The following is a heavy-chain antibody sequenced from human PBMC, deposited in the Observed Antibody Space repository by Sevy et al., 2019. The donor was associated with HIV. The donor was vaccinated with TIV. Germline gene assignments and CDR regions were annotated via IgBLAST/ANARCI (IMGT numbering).Heavy chain of an antibody. CDR1: GFTFSNYF. CDR3: ARGDYYGSLYYFDY. D-gene: IGHD3-10*01. Sequence: GGSLRLSCAASGFTFSNYFINWVRQAPGKGLEWVSSISSSSSYILYADSVKGRFTISRDNAKNSLYLHMNSLRAEDTAVYYCARGDYYGSLYYFDYWGSGTLVSVSS. V-gene: IGHV3-21*01. CDR2: ISSSSSYI. J-gene: IGHJ4*02.